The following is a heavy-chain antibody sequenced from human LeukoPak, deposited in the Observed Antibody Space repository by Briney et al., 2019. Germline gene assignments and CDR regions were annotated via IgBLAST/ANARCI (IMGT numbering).Heavy chain of an antibody. J-gene: IGHJ4*02. CDR2: INHSGST. CDR1: GGSISNYY. D-gene: IGHD3-10*01. V-gene: IGHV4-34*01. Sequence: SETLSLTCTVSGGSISNYYWSWIRQPPGKGLEWIGEINHSGSTNYNPSLKSRVTISVDTSKNQFSLKLSSVTAADTAVYYCARDLGYYGSGSYYIGDYWGQGTLVTVSS. CDR3: ARDLGYYGSGSYYIGDY.